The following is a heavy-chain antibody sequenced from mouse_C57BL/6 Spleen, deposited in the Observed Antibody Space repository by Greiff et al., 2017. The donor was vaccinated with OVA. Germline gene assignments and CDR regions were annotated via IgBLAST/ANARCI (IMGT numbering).Heavy chain of an antibody. CDR3: ARVNYSNWYFDV. CDR1: GFTFSSYA. V-gene: IGHV5-4*01. J-gene: IGHJ1*03. Sequence: EVHLVESGGGLVKPGGSLKLSCAASGFTFSSYAMSWVRQTPEKRLEWVATISDGGSYTYYPDNVKGRFTISRDNAKNNLYLQMSHLKSEDTAMYYCARVNYSNWYFDVWGTGTTVTVSS. CDR2: ISDGGSYT. D-gene: IGHD2-5*01.